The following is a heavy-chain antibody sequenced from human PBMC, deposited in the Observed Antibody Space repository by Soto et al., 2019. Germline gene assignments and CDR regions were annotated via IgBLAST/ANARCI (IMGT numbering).Heavy chain of an antibody. D-gene: IGHD3-22*01. CDR2: ISAYNGNT. J-gene: IGHJ6*02. CDR3: AREGDSSGYYGGESGMDV. CDR1: GYTFTSYG. Sequence: EEESAEASVKVSCKASGYTFTSYGISWGRQAPGQGLEWMGWISAYNGNTNYAQKLQGRVTMTTDTSTSTAHMELRSLRSDDTAVYYGAREGDSSGYYGGESGMDVWGQGTTVT. V-gene: IGHV1-18*04.